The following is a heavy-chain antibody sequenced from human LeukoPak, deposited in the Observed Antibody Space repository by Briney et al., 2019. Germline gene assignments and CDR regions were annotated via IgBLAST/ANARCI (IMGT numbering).Heavy chain of an antibody. V-gene: IGHV3-30*03. D-gene: IGHD3-3*01. CDR2: ISNDGSRK. CDR1: GFTLSTYA. Sequence: PGGSLRLSCAASGFTLSTYAMHWVRQAPGKGLEWVAIISNDGSRKYYAHSVEGRFTISRDNSKNTLYLQMDSLRAEDTAVYYCARDRAWNYFDYWGQGTLVTVSS. J-gene: IGHJ4*02. CDR3: ARDRAWNYFDY.